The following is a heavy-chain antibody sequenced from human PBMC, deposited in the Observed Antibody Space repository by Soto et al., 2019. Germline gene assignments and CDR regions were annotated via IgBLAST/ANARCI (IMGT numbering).Heavy chain of an antibody. CDR2: IIPIFGTA. V-gene: IGHV1-69*01. CDR3: AGGMYSYGHDYYYYYGMDV. Sequence: QVQLVQSGAEVKKPGSSVKVSCKASGGTFSSYAISWVRQAPGQGLEWMGGIIPIFGTANYAQKFQGRVTITADESTSTAYMELSSLRSEDTAVYYCAGGMYSYGHDYYYYYGMDVWGQGTTVTVSS. CDR1: GGTFSSYA. J-gene: IGHJ6*02. D-gene: IGHD5-18*01.